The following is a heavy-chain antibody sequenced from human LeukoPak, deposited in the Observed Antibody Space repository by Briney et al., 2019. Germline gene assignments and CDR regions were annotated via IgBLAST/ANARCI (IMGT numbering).Heavy chain of an antibody. V-gene: IGHV3-21*01. CDR1: GFTFSSYS. CDR3: ARDGEYSYGYGFDY. Sequence: GGSLRLSCAASGFTFSSYSMNWVRQAPGKGLEWVSSISSSSSYIYYADSVKGRFTISRDNAKNTLYLQMNSLRAEDTAVYYCARDGEYSYGYGFDYWGQGTLVTVSS. J-gene: IGHJ4*02. CDR2: ISSSSSYI. D-gene: IGHD5-18*01.